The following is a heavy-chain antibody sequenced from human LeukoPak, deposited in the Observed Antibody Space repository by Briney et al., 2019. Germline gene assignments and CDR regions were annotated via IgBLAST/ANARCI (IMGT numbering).Heavy chain of an antibody. J-gene: IGHJ4*02. Sequence: PGGSLRLSCAASGFTFNDYNMHWVLQAPGKGLEWVAFIQHDGSNYFYVDSVKGRFTISRDKSKNTLYLQMNSLRAEDTAVYYCAKDRLVPGSVLDYWGQGTLVTVSS. CDR1: GFTFNDYN. CDR2: IQHDGSNY. D-gene: IGHD6-19*01. V-gene: IGHV3-30*02. CDR3: AKDRLVPGSVLDY.